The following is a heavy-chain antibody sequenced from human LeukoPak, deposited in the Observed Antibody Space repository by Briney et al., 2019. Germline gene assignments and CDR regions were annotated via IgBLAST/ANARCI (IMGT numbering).Heavy chain of an antibody. V-gene: IGHV4-4*07. Sequence: TSETLSLTCTVSGDSINSFYWSWIRQPAGKGLEWIGHIYSSGSTNYSPSLKSRVTMSVDTSKNQFSLKLSSMTAADTAMYYCARGGPRLYYYYMDVWGKGTTVTISS. CDR3: ARGGPRLYYYYMDV. CDR1: GDSINSFY. D-gene: IGHD3-22*01. J-gene: IGHJ6*03. CDR2: IYSSGST.